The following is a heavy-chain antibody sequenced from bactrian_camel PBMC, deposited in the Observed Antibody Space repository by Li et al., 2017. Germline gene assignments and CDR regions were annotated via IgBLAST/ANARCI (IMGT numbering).Heavy chain of an antibody. CDR2: ISSGGAST. CDR1: GFTFSSYD. V-gene: IGHV3S40*01. J-gene: IGHJ6*01. CDR3: ASGYGDRSGVAFGP. D-gene: IGHD1*01. Sequence: VQLVESGGGLVQPGGSLRLSCAASGFTFSSYDMSWVMNWVRQAPGKGLEWVSSISSGGASTYYTDSVKGRFTISVDNARNTLYLQMNNLKADDTAVYYCASGYGDRSGVAFGPWGQGTQVTVS.